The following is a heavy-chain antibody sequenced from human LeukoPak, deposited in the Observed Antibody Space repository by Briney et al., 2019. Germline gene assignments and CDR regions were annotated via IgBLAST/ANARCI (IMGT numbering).Heavy chain of an antibody. CDR3: ARQDRGSGSYLYYYYYYMDV. Sequence: SETLSLTCAVSGGSISSNNWWSWVRQPPGKGLEWIGEIYHSGSTYYNPSLKSRVTISVDTSKNQFSLKLSSVTAADTAVYYCARQDRGSGSYLYYYYYYMDVWGKGTTVTISS. D-gene: IGHD3-10*01. V-gene: IGHV4-4*02. CDR1: GGSISSNNW. CDR2: IYHSGST. J-gene: IGHJ6*03.